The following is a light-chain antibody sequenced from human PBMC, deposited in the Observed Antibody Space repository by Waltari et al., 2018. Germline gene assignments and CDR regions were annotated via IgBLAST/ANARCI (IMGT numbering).Light chain of an antibody. CDR3: AAWDDSLSASL. J-gene: IGLJ3*02. CDR1: SFHIGGNY. Sequence: QTVLPQPPSVSGTPGQRVTISCSGRSFHIGGNYVYWFQPLPGTAPKLLIYRNKERPSGVPDRISGSKSGTSASLAISGLRSEDEAHYYCAAWDDSLSASLFGGGTKLTVL. V-gene: IGLV1-47*01. CDR2: RNK.